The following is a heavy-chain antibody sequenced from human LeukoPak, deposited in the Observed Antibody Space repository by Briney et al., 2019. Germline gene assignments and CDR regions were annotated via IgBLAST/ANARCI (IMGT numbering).Heavy chain of an antibody. CDR2: IYHSGST. Sequence: SGTLSLTCAVSGGSISSSNWWSWVRQPPGKGLEWIGEIYHSGSTNYNPSLKSRVTISVDKSKNQFSLKLSSVTAADTAVYYCARRPRRGYSYGYADYWGQGTLVTVSS. CDR3: ARRPRRGYSYGYADY. J-gene: IGHJ4*02. V-gene: IGHV4-4*02. CDR1: GGSISSSNW. D-gene: IGHD5-18*01.